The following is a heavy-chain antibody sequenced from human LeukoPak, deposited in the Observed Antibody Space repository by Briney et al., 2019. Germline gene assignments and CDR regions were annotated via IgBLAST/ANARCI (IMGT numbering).Heavy chain of an antibody. CDR3: ARGSGIASYYFDY. CDR2: IKQDGSEK. J-gene: IGHJ4*02. Sequence: PGGSLRLSCAASGFTFSSYWMSWVRQAPGKGLEWVANIKQDGSEKYYVDSVKGRFTISRDNAKNSLYLQLNSLSAEDTAVYYCARGSGIASYYFDYWGQGTLVTVSS. D-gene: IGHD6-13*01. V-gene: IGHV3-7*01. CDR1: GFTFSSYW.